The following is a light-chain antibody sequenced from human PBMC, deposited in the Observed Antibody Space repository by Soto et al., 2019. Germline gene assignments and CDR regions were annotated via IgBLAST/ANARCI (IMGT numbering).Light chain of an antibody. Sequence: EIVLTQSPGTLSLSPGDGATLSCRASQSVRSNYLAWYQHRPGQAPRLLIYAASRMATGIPDRFSGGGSGTDFTLTISRLEPEDFAVYYCQHYGNSPLYTFGQGTKLEIK. V-gene: IGKV3-20*01. CDR1: QSVRSNY. CDR3: QHYGNSPLYT. CDR2: AAS. J-gene: IGKJ2*01.